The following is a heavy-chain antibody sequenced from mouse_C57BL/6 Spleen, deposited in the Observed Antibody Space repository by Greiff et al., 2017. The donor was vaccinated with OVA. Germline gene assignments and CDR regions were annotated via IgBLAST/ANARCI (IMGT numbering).Heavy chain of an antibody. Sequence: DVHLVESGGGLVQPKGSLKLSCAASGFSFNTYAMNWVRQAPGKGLEWVARIRSKSNNYATYYADSVKDRFTISRDDSESMLYLQMNNLKTEDTAMYYCVRAGYYVPFAYWGQGTLVTVSA. CDR1: GFSFNTYA. CDR3: VRAGYYVPFAY. D-gene: IGHD2-3*01. CDR2: IRSKSNNYAT. V-gene: IGHV10-1*01. J-gene: IGHJ3*01.